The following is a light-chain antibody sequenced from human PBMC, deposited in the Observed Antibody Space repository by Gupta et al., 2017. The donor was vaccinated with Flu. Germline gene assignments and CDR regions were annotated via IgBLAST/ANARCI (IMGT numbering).Light chain of an antibody. J-gene: IGKJ4*01. CDR2: WAS. V-gene: IGKV4-1*01. CDR3: QQEVCPPLT. Sequence: DIVLTQSPHSLAVSLGERATINCKSSQSGVDTSKNQNYLAWYQQKPGQPPKLLIYWASTRESGVPDRFSGSGCGTDFTLTIIIRQAEDVAVYYCQQEVCPPLTFGRGTKVDIK. CDR1: QSGVDTSKNQNY.